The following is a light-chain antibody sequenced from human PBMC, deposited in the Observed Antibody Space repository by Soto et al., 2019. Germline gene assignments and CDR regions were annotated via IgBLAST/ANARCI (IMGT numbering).Light chain of an antibody. CDR3: QQHNYSAGVT. J-gene: IGKJ3*01. V-gene: IGKV3-15*01. Sequence: EIVVTQCPGTVCGSRGERAPLSCRASQSVYNTLAWYQQKPGQAPRLLIYGASTRATGIPARFSVSGPGTEYDLTLSTRHSDDSAVPIYQQHNYSAGVTFGTGTQVDIK. CDR1: QSVYNT. CDR2: GAS.